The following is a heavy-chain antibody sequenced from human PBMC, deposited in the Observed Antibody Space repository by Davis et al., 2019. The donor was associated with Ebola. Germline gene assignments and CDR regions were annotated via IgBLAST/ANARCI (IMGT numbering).Heavy chain of an antibody. Sequence: GESLKISCAASGFTFSSYAMHWVRQAPGKGLEWVAVISYDGSNKYYADSVKGRFTISRDNSKNTLYLQMNSLRDEDTAAYYCARDYYGDYRVDYWGQGTLVTVSS. J-gene: IGHJ4*02. D-gene: IGHD4-17*01. CDR1: GFTFSSYA. CDR3: ARDYYGDYRVDY. CDR2: ISYDGSNK. V-gene: IGHV3-30-3*01.